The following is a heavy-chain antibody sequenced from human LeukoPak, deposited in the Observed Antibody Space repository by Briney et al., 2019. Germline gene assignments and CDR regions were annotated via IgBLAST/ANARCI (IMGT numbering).Heavy chain of an antibody. CDR2: IKSKTDGGTT. D-gene: IGHD3-10*01. Sequence: GGSLRLSCAASGFTFSNAWMSWVRQAPGKGLEWVGRIKSKTDGGTTDYAAPVKGRFTISRDDSKNTLYLQMNSLKTEDTAVYYCTTAYYYGSRSRGFDYWGQGTLVTVSS. CDR1: GFTFSNAW. V-gene: IGHV3-15*01. CDR3: TTAYYYGSRSRGFDY. J-gene: IGHJ4*02.